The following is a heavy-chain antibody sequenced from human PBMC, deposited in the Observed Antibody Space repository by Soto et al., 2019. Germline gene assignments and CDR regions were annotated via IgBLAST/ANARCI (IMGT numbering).Heavy chain of an antibody. CDR1: GDTFTNYY. CDR2: INPNGGST. Sequence: QVQLVQSGAEVKKPGASVNVSCKASGDTFTNYYMHWVRQAPGQGLEWMGIINPNGGSTDYAQKFQFRGSLTRETSTSTIYMELSSLRNDDTAVYDCARVNSYSNNWVRFDYWGQGTLVSVSS. J-gene: IGHJ4*02. CDR3: ARVNSYSNNWVRFDY. V-gene: IGHV1-46*01. D-gene: IGHD1-1*01.